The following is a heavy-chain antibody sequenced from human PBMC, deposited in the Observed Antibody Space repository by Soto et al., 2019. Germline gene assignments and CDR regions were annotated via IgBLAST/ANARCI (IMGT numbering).Heavy chain of an antibody. J-gene: IGHJ4*02. V-gene: IGHV3-30*03. CDR3: AGGQYYFDC. D-gene: IGHD2-15*01. Sequence: QVQLVESGGGVVQPGRSLTLSCAASGFPFSSYGMHWVRQAPGKGLEWVAHISYDGSNKHYTDSVKGRFTISRDNAKNMSYLQLSTLRAEDTAVYYCAGGQYYFDCCGQGTRGSVSS. CDR2: ISYDGSNK. CDR1: GFPFSSYG.